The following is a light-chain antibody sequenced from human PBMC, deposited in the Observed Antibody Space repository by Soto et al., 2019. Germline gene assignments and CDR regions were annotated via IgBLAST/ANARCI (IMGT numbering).Light chain of an antibody. CDR1: QSVSSSY. J-gene: IGKJ2*01. V-gene: IGKV3-20*01. CDR3: QQYGNSPYT. CDR2: GTS. Sequence: EIVLTQSPGTLSLSPGERATLCCRASQSVSSSYLTWYQQKPGQAPRLLIYGTSSRATGIPDRFSGSGSGTDFTLTISRLEPEDFAVYYCQQYGNSPYTFGQGTKLEIK.